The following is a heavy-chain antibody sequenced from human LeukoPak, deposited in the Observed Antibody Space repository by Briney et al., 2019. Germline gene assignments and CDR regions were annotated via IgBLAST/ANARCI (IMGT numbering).Heavy chain of an antibody. Sequence: GASVKVSCKASGYTFTSYGISWVRQAPGQGLEWMGWISAYNGNTNYAQKLQGRVTMTTDTSTSTAHMELRSLRSDDTAVYYCARTTLAYCGGDCFPFDYWGQGTLVTVSS. V-gene: IGHV1-18*01. J-gene: IGHJ4*02. D-gene: IGHD2-21*02. CDR2: ISAYNGNT. CDR3: ARTTLAYCGGDCFPFDY. CDR1: GYTFTSYG.